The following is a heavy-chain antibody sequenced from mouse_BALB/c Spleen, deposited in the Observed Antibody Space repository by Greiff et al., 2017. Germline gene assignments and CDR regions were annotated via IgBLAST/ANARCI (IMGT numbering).Heavy chain of an antibody. V-gene: IGHV1-87*01. Sequence: VQLVESGAELARPGASVKLSCKASGYTFTSYWMQWVKQRPGQGLEWIGAIYPGDGDTRYTQKFKGKATLTADKSSSTAYMQLSSLASEDSAVYYCARSGITAGSDYWGQGTTLTVSS. J-gene: IGHJ2*01. CDR1: GYTFTSYW. D-gene: IGHD2-4*01. CDR2: IYPGDGDT. CDR3: ARSGITAGSDY.